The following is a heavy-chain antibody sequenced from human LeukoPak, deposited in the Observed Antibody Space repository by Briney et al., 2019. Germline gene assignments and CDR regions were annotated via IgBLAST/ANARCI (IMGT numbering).Heavy chain of an antibody. D-gene: IGHD5-18*01. V-gene: IGHV3-74*01. CDR3: ARSRLGTAMAS. CDR2: INSDGSST. J-gene: IGHJ4*02. CDR1: GFTFSSYW. Sequence: GGSLRLSCAASGFTFSSYWMHWVRQAPGKGLVWVSRINSDGSSTSYADSVKGRFTISRDNAKNTLYLQMNSLRAEDTAVYYCARSRLGTAMASWGQGTLVTVSS.